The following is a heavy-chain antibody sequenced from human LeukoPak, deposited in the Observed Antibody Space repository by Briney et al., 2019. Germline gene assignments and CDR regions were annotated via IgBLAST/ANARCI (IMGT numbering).Heavy chain of an antibody. V-gene: IGHV4-59*08. Sequence: SETLSLTCTVSGGSISGHHWTWVRQPPGKGLEWIGYMYYSGTSTNYNPSLKSRVTISVDTSKNQFSLKLSSVTAADTAVYYCARSAGAGSYAWFDPWGQGTQVTVSS. D-gene: IGHD3-10*01. CDR1: GGSISGHH. CDR3: ARSAGAGSYAWFDP. J-gene: IGHJ5*02. CDR2: MYYSGTST.